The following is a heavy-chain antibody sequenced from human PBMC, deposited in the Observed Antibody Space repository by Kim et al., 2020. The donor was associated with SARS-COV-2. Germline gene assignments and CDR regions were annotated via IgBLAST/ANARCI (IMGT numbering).Heavy chain of an antibody. CDR1: GGSIGSSNYY. J-gene: IGHJ4*01. D-gene: IGHD1-1*01. V-gene: IGHV4-39*07. CDR3: AGATGFGTSWYYFDS. CDR2: IYYSGKT. Sequence: SETLSLTCNVSGGSIGSSNYYWGWIRQPPGKGLEWIGCIYYSGKTYDNPSLKSRVTISLDLSKNHFSMNLRSATAADTAMYYCAGATGFGTSWYYFDSWG.